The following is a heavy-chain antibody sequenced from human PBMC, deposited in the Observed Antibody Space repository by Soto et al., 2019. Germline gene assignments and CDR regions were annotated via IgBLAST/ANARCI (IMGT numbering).Heavy chain of an antibody. CDR2: IIPILGIA. CDR3: ARALPQGGYVGYYYYYYMDV. D-gene: IGHD5-12*01. CDR1: GGTFSSYT. J-gene: IGHJ6*03. V-gene: IGHV1-69*02. Sequence: ASVKVSCKASGGTFSSYTISWVRQAPGQGLEWMGRIIPILGIANYAQKFQGRVTITADKSTSKAYMELSSLGSEDTAVYYCARALPQGGYVGYYYYYYMDVWGKGTTVTVSS.